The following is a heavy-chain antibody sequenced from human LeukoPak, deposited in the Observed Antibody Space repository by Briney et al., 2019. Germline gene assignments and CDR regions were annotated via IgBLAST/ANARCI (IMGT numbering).Heavy chain of an antibody. CDR3: TTEYYYGSGSIDY. Sequence: GGSLRFSCAASGFTFSDAWMNWVRQAPGKGLEWVGQIKAKTDGETTDYAAPVKGRFTISRDDSENTLYLQMNSLKTEDTAVYYCTTEYYYGSGSIDYWGQGTLVTVSS. CDR1: GFTFSDAW. CDR2: IKAKTDGETT. V-gene: IGHV3-15*01. D-gene: IGHD3-10*01. J-gene: IGHJ4*02.